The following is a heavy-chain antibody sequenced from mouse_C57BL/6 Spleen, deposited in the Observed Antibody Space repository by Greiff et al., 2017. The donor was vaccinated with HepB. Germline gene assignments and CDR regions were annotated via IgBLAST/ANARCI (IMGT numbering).Heavy chain of an antibody. Sequence: VQLQQPGAELVKPGASVKLSCKASGYTFTSYWMQWVKQRPGQGLEWIGEIDPSDSYPNYNQKFKGKATLTVDTSSSTAYMQLSRLTSEDSAVYYCATGTGTLFAYWGQGTLVTVSA. CDR2: IDPSDSYP. J-gene: IGHJ3*01. CDR1: GYTFTSYW. D-gene: IGHD4-1*01. V-gene: IGHV1-50*01. CDR3: ATGTGTLFAY.